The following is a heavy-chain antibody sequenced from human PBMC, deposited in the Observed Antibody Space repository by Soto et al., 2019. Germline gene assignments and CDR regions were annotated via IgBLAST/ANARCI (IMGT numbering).Heavy chain of an antibody. D-gene: IGHD7-27*01. J-gene: IGHJ6*02. CDR2: ISTYNGNT. CDR1: GYKFTTYG. Sequence: QVQLLQSGAEVTKPGASVKVSCKASGYKFTTYGITWVRQAPGQGLEWLGGISTYNGNTYYAQNLQDRVTMTTETSTSTAYLEVRSLTSDDTAVYFCARGLGTNGLDVWGQGTTVTVSS. CDR3: ARGLGTNGLDV. V-gene: IGHV1-18*04.